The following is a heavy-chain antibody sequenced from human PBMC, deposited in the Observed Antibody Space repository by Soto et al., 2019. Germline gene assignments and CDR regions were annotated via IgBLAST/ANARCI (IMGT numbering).Heavy chain of an antibody. D-gene: IGHD5-12*01. CDR3: ARDQATRWFDP. CDR2: IYYSGST. J-gene: IGHJ5*02. Sequence: SSETLSLTCTVSGGSISGYYWSWIRQPPGKGLEWIGYIYYSGSTNYNPSLKSRVTISVDTSKNQFSLKLSSVTAADTAVYYCARDQATRWFDPWGHGTLVTVSS. V-gene: IGHV4-59*01. CDR1: GGSISGYY.